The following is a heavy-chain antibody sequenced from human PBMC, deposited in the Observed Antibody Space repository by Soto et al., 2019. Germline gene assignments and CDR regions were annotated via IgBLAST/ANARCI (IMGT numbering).Heavy chain of an antibody. J-gene: IGHJ6*02. Sequence: SETLSLTCAVYGGSFSGYYWSWIRQPPGKGLEWIGEINHSGSTNYNPSLKSRVTISVDTSKNQFSLKLSSVTAADTAVYYCARRMYYYDSSGYYQYYYGMDVWGQGTTVTVSS. V-gene: IGHV4-34*01. D-gene: IGHD3-22*01. CDR3: ARRMYYYDSSGYYQYYYGMDV. CDR1: GGSFSGYY. CDR2: INHSGST.